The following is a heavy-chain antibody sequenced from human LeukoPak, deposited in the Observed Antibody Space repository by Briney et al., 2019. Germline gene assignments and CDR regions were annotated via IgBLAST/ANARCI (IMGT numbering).Heavy chain of an antibody. Sequence: GGSLRLSCAASGFTFSSYDMHWVRQATGKGLEWVSAIGTAGDTYYPGSVKGRSTISRENAKNSLYLQMNSLRAGDTAVYYCARGRYYDSSGYPLDYWGQGTLVTVSS. CDR1: GFTFSSYD. J-gene: IGHJ4*02. CDR2: IGTAGDT. D-gene: IGHD3-22*01. CDR3: ARGRYYDSSGYPLDY. V-gene: IGHV3-13*01.